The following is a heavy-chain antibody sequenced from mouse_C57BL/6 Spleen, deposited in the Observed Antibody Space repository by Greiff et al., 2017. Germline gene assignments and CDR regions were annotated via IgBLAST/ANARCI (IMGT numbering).Heavy chain of an antibody. V-gene: IGHV5-16*01. CDR1: GFTFSDYY. J-gene: IGHJ3*01. CDR3: ARDGGTAPFAY. D-gene: IGHD3-3*01. Sequence: EVQLVESEGGLVQPGSSMKLSCTASGFTFSDYYMAWVRQIPEKGLEWVANINYDGSSTYYLDSLKSRFIISRDKAKNILYLQMSSLKSEDTAMYYCARDGGTAPFAYWGQGTLVTVSA. CDR2: INYDGSST.